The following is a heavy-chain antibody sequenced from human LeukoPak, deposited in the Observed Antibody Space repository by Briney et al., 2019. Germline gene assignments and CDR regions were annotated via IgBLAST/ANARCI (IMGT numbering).Heavy chain of an antibody. D-gene: IGHD3-10*01. CDR3: ASVHQYYGSGIYYYYMDV. Sequence: PGGSLRLSCAASGFTFSSYEMNWVRQAPGKGLEWVSSISSSSSYIYYADSVKGRFTISRDNAKNSLYLQMNSLRAEDTAVYYCASVHQYYGSGIYYYYMDVWGKGTTVTVSS. CDR2: ISSSSSYI. V-gene: IGHV3-21*01. J-gene: IGHJ6*03. CDR1: GFTFSSYE.